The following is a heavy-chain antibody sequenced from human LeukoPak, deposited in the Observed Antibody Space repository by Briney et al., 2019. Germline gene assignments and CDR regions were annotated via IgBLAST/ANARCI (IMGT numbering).Heavy chain of an antibody. CDR1: GFTFSNAW. CDR2: IKSKNHDGTT. CDR3: TTGGLWYVDY. V-gene: IGHV3-15*01. Sequence: PGGSVRLSCAASGFTFSNAWMRCVRQVPGKGREWVGRIKSKNHDGTTDSAAPVIGRFNISRDDSKNTLYLQMNSLKSEDTALYYCTTGGLWYVDYWGQGILVTVSS. D-gene: IGHD6-13*01. J-gene: IGHJ4*02.